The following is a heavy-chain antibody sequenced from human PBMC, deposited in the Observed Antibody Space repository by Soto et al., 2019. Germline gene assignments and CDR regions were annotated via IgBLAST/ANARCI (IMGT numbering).Heavy chain of an antibody. Sequence: EVQLVQSGGGRVQPGGSLKLSCEPSGFTFSVSAIHWVRLASGKGLEWVGRIRTRKNRYVTTYAASVKGRFSLSRDDSKNTAYLQMNSLKTEDTAVYYCARIEYGVDVWGQGTTVIVS. D-gene: IGHD6-6*01. CDR3: ARIEYGVDV. V-gene: IGHV3-73*02. CDR1: GFTFSVSA. CDR2: IRTRKNRYVT. J-gene: IGHJ6*02.